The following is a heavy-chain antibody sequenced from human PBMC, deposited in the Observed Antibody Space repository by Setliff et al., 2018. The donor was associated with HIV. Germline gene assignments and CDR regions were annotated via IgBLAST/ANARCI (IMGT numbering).Heavy chain of an antibody. CDR3: ARLWDTELGDY. V-gene: IGHV4-61*02. D-gene: IGHD5-18*01. CDR2: FYTSGGT. J-gene: IGHJ4*02. Sequence: SETLSLTCTVSGGSISSGYYYWSWIRQPAGKGLEWTGRFYTSGGTKYNPSLKSRITISVDTSKKQFSLKLTSVTAADTAVYYCARLWDTELGDYWGQGTLVTVSS. CDR1: GGSISSGYYY.